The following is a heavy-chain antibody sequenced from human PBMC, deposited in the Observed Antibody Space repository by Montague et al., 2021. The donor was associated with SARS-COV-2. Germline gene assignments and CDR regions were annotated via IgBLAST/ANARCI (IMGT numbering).Heavy chain of an antibody. Sequence: SETLSLTCTVSGDSISNSNWWTWVRQSPGRGLEWIGEIFRSGDSXYNPSLKSRVTMSVDMSRNQFSPSLSNVTAADTAIYYCVRGGTMTVVVFDYWGQGTLVTVSS. CDR3: VRGGTMTVVVFDY. J-gene: IGHJ4*02. D-gene: IGHD3-22*01. CDR2: IFRSGDS. CDR1: GDSISNSNW. V-gene: IGHV4-4*02.